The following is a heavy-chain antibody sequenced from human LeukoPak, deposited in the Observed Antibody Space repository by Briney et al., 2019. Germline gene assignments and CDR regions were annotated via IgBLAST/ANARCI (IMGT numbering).Heavy chain of an antibody. CDR2: IYHSGST. CDR3: ARGESGIGEYYYYMDV. Sequence: SENLSLTCAVSGGSISSGGYSWSWIRQPPGKGREWIGYIYHSGSTYYNPSLKSRVTISVDRSKNQFSLKLSSVTAADTAVYYCARGESGIGEYYYYMDVWGKGTTVTVSS. D-gene: IGHD3-10*01. J-gene: IGHJ6*03. CDR1: GGSISSGGYS. V-gene: IGHV4-30-2*01.